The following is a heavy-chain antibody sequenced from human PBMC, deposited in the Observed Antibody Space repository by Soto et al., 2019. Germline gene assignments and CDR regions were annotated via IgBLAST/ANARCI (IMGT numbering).Heavy chain of an antibody. J-gene: IGHJ3*02. CDR1: GCFINSGDYY. Sequence: QVQLQESGPGVVKPSQTLSLTCTVSGCFINSGDYYWSWIRQPPGKVLEWIAYIYYSGIIYYNPSLKSRVTMSRDTSKNQFYLKLDSVTAADTAVYYCAREVGEVDYSSSSDAFAIWGQGTMVTVSS. CDR2: IYYSGII. D-gene: IGHD6-6*01. CDR3: AREVGEVDYSSSSDAFAI. V-gene: IGHV4-30-4*01.